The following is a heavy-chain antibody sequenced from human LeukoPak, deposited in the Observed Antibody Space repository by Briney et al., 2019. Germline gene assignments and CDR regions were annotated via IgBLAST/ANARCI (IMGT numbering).Heavy chain of an antibody. J-gene: IGHJ4*02. V-gene: IGHV3-30*02. D-gene: IGHD3-22*01. CDR1: GFIFSGYA. CDR3: AKDRMDSRSLDY. Sequence: PGGSLTLSCVASGFIFSGYAMHWLRQAPGKGLEGVAFIRYDGSNKYYADSVKGRFTISRDNSKNTLYVQMNSLRAEDTAVYYCAKDRMDSRSLDYWGQGTLVTVSS. CDR2: IRYDGSNK.